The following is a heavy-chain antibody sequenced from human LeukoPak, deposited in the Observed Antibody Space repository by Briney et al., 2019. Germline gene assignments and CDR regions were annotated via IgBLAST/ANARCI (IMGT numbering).Heavy chain of an antibody. CDR3: ARNRIPDYYFDY. Sequence: GGSLRLSCAASGFTFSSYAMHWVRQAPGKGLEWVTLISYGGSNKHYADSVKGRFTISRDNSKNTLYLQINSLRAEDTAVYYCARNRIPDYYFDYWGQGTLVTVSS. V-gene: IGHV3-30*04. CDR2: ISYGGSNK. D-gene: IGHD1-14*01. CDR1: GFTFSSYA. J-gene: IGHJ4*02.